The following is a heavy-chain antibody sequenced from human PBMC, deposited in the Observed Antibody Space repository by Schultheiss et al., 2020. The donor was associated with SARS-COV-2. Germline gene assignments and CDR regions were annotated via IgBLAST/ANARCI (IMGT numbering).Heavy chain of an antibody. D-gene: IGHD2-2*01. J-gene: IGHJ6*03. CDR3: ARHGPVVPAATGSSYNYYYIMDV. Sequence: GSLKISCKGSGYSFTSYWIGWVRQMPGKGLEWMGIIYPGDSDTRYSPSFQGQVTISADKSINTAYLQWSSLKASDTAMYYCARHGPVVPAATGSSYNYYYIMDVWGKGTAVTVSS. CDR1: GYSFTSYW. CDR2: IYPGDSDT. V-gene: IGHV5-51*01.